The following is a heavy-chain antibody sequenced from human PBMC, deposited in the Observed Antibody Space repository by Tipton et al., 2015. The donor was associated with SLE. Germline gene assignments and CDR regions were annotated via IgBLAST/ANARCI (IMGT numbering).Heavy chain of an antibody. CDR3: ARSRETYDLGGVFDY. CDR1: GASISSYY. D-gene: IGHD3-3*01. V-gene: IGHV4-59*07. Sequence: TLSLTCTVSGASISSYYWSWIRQPPGKGLEWIGYISYSGSTDYNPSLKSRVTISGDTAKNQFSLRLGSVTAADTAVYYCARSRETYDLGGVFDYWGQGTLVTVSS. CDR2: ISYSGST. J-gene: IGHJ4*02.